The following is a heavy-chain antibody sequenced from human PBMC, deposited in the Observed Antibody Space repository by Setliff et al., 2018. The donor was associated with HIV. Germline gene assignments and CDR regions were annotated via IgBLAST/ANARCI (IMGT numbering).Heavy chain of an antibody. V-gene: IGHV4-59*01. D-gene: IGHD3-22*01. Sequence: PSETLSLTCTVSGGSISSYYWSWIRQPPGKGLEWIGYIYYSGSTNYNPSLKSRVTISVDTSKNQFSLKLSSVTAADTAVYYCARGFGDYYDSSGYYYSAPWGFWFDPWGQGTLVTVSS. CDR1: GGSISSYY. CDR3: ARGFGDYYDSSGYYYSAPWGFWFDP. CDR2: IYYSGST. J-gene: IGHJ5*02.